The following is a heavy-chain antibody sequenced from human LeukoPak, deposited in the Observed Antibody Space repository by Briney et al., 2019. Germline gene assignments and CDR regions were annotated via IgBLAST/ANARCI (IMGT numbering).Heavy chain of an antibody. CDR3: ARTAGSPYFDYYYYMDV. Sequence: GASVTVSCKASGYTFTSYGISWVRQAPGQGLEWMGWISAYNGNANYAQKLQGRVTMTTDTSTSTAYMELRSLRSDDTAVYYCARTAGSPYFDYYYYMDVWGKGTTVTVSS. CDR2: ISAYNGNA. D-gene: IGHD2/OR15-2a*01. V-gene: IGHV1-18*01. CDR1: GYTFTSYG. J-gene: IGHJ6*03.